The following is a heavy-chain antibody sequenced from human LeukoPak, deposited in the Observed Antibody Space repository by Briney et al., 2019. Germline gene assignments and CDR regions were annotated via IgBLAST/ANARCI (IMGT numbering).Heavy chain of an antibody. D-gene: IGHD6-13*01. CDR1: GDSVSSNSAA. CDR2: TYYRSKWYN. CDR3: ARAPLSSWYGDYYYGMDV. J-gene: IGHJ6*02. V-gene: IGHV6-1*01. Sequence: SQTLSPTCAISGDSVSSNSAAWNWIRQSPSRGLEWLGRTYYRSKWYNDYAVSVKSRITINPDTSKNQFSLQLNSVTPEDTAVYYCARAPLSSWYGDYYYGMDVWGQGTTVTVSS.